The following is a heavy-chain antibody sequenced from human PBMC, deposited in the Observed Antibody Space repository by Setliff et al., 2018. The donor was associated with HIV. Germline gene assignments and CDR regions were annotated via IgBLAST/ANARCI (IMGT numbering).Heavy chain of an antibody. CDR2: INHSGST. J-gene: IGHJ3*02. CDR3: ARVVGATNAFDI. Sequence: SETLSLTCTVSGGSISSSSYYWSWIRQPPGKGLEWIGEINHSGSTNYNPSLESRVTISVDTSKNQFSLKLSSVTAADTAVYYCARVVGATNAFDIWGQGTMVTVSS. V-gene: IGHV4-39*07. D-gene: IGHD1-26*01. CDR1: GGSISSSSYY.